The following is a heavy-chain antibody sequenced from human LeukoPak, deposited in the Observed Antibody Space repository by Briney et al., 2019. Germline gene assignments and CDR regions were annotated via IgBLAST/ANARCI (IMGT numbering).Heavy chain of an antibody. J-gene: IGHJ4*02. D-gene: IGHD4-23*01. V-gene: IGHV1-69*13. CDR3: ASRHDYGGSFDY. CDR1: GGTFSSYA. Sequence: SVKVSCKASGGTFSSYAISWVRQAPGQGLEWMGGIIPIFGTANYAQKFQGRVTITADESTSTAYMELSSLRSEDTAVYYCASRHDYGGSFDYWGQGTLVTVSS. CDR2: IIPIFGTA.